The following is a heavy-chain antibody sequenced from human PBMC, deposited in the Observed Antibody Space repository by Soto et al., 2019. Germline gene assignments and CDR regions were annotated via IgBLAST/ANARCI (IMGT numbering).Heavy chain of an antibody. D-gene: IGHD6-6*01. CDR3: ARVKATPDTSSRPLDY. Sequence: ASVKVSCKASGYNFTNYFMHWVRQAPGQGLEWMGVINPSAGSTSYAQEFQGRVTMTRDTSMSTVYMELSSLRSEDTAVYYCARVKATPDTSSRPLDYWGQGTLVTVYS. J-gene: IGHJ4*02. CDR2: INPSAGST. CDR1: GYNFTNYF. V-gene: IGHV1-46*01.